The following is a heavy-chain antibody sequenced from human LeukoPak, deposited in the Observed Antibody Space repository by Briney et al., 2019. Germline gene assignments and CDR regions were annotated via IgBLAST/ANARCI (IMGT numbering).Heavy chain of an antibody. V-gene: IGHV1-18*01. D-gene: IGHD1-26*01. CDR3: ARELRPRVGAIMPFDY. CDR1: GYTFTSYG. CDR2: ISTYNGNT. J-gene: IGHJ4*02. Sequence: ASVKVSCKASGYTFTSYGITWVRQAPGQGLEWMGWISTYNGNTDYAQKVRGRVTMTTDTSTSTAYMELRSLRSDDTAVYYCARELRPRVGAIMPFDYWGQGTLVTVSS.